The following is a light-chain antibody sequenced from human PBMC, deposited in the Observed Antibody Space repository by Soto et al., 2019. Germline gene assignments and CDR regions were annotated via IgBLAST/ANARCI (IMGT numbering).Light chain of an antibody. J-gene: IGKJ5*01. Sequence: EIVLTQSPATLSLSPGERATLSCRASQSVRNSLAWHQQKPGQAPRILMYDASTRATGISARFSGSGSGTEFTLTISSLQSEDSAVYYCQQHNQWPITFGQGTRLEI. CDR2: DAS. CDR1: QSVRNS. V-gene: IGKV3-15*01. CDR3: QQHNQWPIT.